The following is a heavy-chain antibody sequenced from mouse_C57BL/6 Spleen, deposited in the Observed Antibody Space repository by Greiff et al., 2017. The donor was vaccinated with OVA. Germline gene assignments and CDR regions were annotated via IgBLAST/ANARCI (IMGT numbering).Heavy chain of an antibody. V-gene: IGHV5-6*01. CDR2: ISSGGSYT. CDR1: GFTFSSYG. J-gene: IGHJ4*01. Sequence: EVQLQESGGDLVKPGGSLKLSCAASGFTFSSYGMSWVRQTPDKRLEWVATISSGGSYTYYPDSVKGRFTISRDNAKNTLYLQMSSLKSEDTAMYYCARHEGSYAMDYWGQGTSVTVSS. D-gene: IGHD6-1*01. CDR3: ARHEGSYAMDY.